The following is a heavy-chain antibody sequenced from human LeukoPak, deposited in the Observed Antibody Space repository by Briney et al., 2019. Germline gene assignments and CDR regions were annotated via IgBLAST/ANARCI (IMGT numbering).Heavy chain of an antibody. J-gene: IGHJ5*02. CDR1: GFTFSSYG. Sequence: GGSLRLSCAASGFTFSSYGMNWVRQAPGKGLEWVSSISSSSSYIYYADSVKGRFTISRDNAKNSLYLQMNSLRAEDTAVYYCAKDLGDYGGNWFDPWGQGTLVTVSS. CDR3: AKDLGDYGGNWFDP. D-gene: IGHD4-17*01. V-gene: IGHV3-21*01. CDR2: ISSSSSYI.